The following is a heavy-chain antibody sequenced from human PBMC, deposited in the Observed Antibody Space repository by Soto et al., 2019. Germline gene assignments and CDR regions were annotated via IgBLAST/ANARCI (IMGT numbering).Heavy chain of an antibody. D-gene: IGHD2-15*01. CDR3: ARDALHMLYCSGGSCYSGGMDV. V-gene: IGHV3-30-3*01. J-gene: IGHJ6*02. CDR2: ISYDGSNK. Sequence: QVQLVESGGDVVQPGRSLRLSCVASGFTFNSYAIHWVRQAPGKGLEWVAIISYDGSNKYYADSVKGRFTISRDNSKSTLYLQVNSLRAEDTAVYYCARDALHMLYCSGGSCYSGGMDVRGQGTTVTVSS. CDR1: GFTFNSYA.